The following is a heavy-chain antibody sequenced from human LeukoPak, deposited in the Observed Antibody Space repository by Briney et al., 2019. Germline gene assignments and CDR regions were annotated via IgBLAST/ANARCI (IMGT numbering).Heavy chain of an antibody. CDR1: GGTFNSYA. CDR2: IIPILGIA. V-gene: IGHV1-69*04. CDR3: AREGFYYDSSGRSLDS. D-gene: IGHD3-22*01. J-gene: IGHJ4*02. Sequence: SVKVSCKASGGTFNSYAISWGRQAPGQGLEWMGRIIPILGIANYAQKFQGRVTITADKSTSTAYMELTSLRSDDTAVYSCAREGFYYDSSGRSLDSWGQGTLVTVSS.